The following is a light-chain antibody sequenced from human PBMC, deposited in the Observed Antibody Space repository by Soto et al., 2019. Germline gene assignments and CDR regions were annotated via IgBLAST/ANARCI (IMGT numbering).Light chain of an antibody. J-gene: IGKJ2*01. CDR2: DTS. Sequence: EIVLTQSPASLSLSPGERASLSCGASQSVSGTYLAWYQQKPGLAPRLLIYDTSNRATGIPDRFSGSGSGTDFTLTISRLEPDDFAVYYCQQYGSAPRTFGQGTKLEIK. CDR3: QQYGSAPRT. V-gene: IGKV3D-20*01. CDR1: QSVSGTY.